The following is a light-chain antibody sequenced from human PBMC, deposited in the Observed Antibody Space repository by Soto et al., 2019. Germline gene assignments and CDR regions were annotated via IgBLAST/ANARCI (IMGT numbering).Light chain of an antibody. V-gene: IGKV3D-15*01. CDR2: GAS. Sequence: EIVMTQSPATLSVSPGERATLSCRASQSVSSNLAWYQQKPGQAPRLLIYGASTRATGIPARFSGSGSGTEFTLTISSLLSEDFAVYHCQQYNNWPQTFGQGTKLEIK. CDR3: QQYNNWPQT. CDR1: QSVSSN. J-gene: IGKJ2*01.